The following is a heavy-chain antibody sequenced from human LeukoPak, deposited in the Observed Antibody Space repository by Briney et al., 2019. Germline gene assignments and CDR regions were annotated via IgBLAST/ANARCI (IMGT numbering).Heavy chain of an antibody. CDR3: ARDLSGYCSGGSCYNWFDP. V-gene: IGHV4-34*09. J-gene: IGHJ5*02. CDR1: GGSFRGYY. CDR2: INRSGTT. Sequence: SETLSLTCAVYGGSFRGYYWSWIRQPPGKGLEWIGEINRSGTTNYNPSLKSRVTISVDTSKNQFSLKLSSVTAADTAVYYCARDLSGYCSGGSCYNWFDPWGQGTLVTVSS. D-gene: IGHD2-15*01.